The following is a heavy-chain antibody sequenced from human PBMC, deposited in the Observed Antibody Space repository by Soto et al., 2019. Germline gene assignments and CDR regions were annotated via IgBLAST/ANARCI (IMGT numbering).Heavy chain of an antibody. CDR3: ARGLTGWLVLDYYYYYGMDV. CDR2: INHSGST. J-gene: IGHJ6*02. Sequence: PSETLSLTCAVYGGSFSGYYWSWIRQPPGKGLEWIGEINHSGSTNYNPSLKSRATISVDTSKNQFSLKLSSVTAADTAVYYCARGLTGWLVLDYYYYYGMDVWGQGTTVTVSS. V-gene: IGHV4-34*01. CDR1: GGSFSGYY. D-gene: IGHD6-19*01.